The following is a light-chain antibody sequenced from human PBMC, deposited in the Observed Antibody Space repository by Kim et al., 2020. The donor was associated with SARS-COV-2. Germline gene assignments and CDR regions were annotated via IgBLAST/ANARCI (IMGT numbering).Light chain of an antibody. Sequence: GQTVRITCQGESLRSYYASWYQQKPGQAPVLVIYGKNNRPSGIPDRFSGSSSGNTASLTITGAQAEDEADYYCNSRDSSGNHYVVFGGGTQLTVL. CDR3: NSRDSSGNHYVV. CDR2: GKN. J-gene: IGLJ2*01. CDR1: SLRSYY. V-gene: IGLV3-19*01.